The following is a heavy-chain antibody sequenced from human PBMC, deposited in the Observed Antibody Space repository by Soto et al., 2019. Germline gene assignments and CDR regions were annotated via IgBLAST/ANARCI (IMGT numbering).Heavy chain of an antibody. CDR1: GYTFSSYG. D-gene: IGHD3-10*01. CDR3: ARDKGDGSGSYYGY. Sequence: QVQLVQSGAEVKKPGASVKVSCKASGYTFSSYGISWVRQAPGQGLEWMGWISAYNGNTNYAQKLQGRVTMTTDTXXRTADMDLRSLRSDATAIYDCARDKGDGSGSYYGYWGQGTLVTVSS. CDR2: ISAYNGNT. V-gene: IGHV1-18*01. J-gene: IGHJ4*02.